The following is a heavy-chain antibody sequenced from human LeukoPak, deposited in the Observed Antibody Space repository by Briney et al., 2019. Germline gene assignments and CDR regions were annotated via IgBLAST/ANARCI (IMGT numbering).Heavy chain of an antibody. CDR2: IIPIFGTA. CDR1: GGTFNSYA. CDR3: AREEVTGTTNY. J-gene: IGHJ4*02. V-gene: IGHV1-69*13. D-gene: IGHD1-7*01. Sequence: ASVKVSCKASGGTFNSYAISWVRQAPGQGLGWMGGIIPIFGTANYAQKFQGRVTITADESTSTAYMELSSLRSEDTAVYYCAREEVTGTTNYWGQGTLVTVSS.